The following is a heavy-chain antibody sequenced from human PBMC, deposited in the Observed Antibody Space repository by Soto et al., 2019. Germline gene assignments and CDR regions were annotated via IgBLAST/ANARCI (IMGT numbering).Heavy chain of an antibody. Sequence: GGSLRLSCAASGFTFDDYAMHWVRQAPGKGLEWVSGISWNSGSIGYADSVKGRFTISRDNAKNSLYLQMNSLRAEDTALYYCEKDTGRSLRRSSFEYWGQGTLVTVSS. D-gene: IGHD3-16*01. CDR2: ISWNSGSI. CDR3: EKDTGRSLRRSSFEY. J-gene: IGHJ4*02. V-gene: IGHV3-9*01. CDR1: GFTFDDYA.